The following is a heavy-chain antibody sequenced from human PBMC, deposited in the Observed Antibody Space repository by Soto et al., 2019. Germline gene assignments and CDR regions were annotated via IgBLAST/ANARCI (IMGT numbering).Heavy chain of an antibody. J-gene: IGHJ4*02. CDR1: GFTFSDHY. CDR2: ISSSGSTI. D-gene: IGHD5-18*01. CDR3: ARDISLKRGYSYGPFDY. V-gene: IGHV3-11*01. Sequence: GGSLRLSCAASGFTFSDHYMSWIRQAPGKGLEWVSYISSSGSTIYYADSVKGRFTVSRDNAKNSLYLQMNSLRAEDTAVYYCARDISLKRGYSYGPFDYWGQGTLVTVSS.